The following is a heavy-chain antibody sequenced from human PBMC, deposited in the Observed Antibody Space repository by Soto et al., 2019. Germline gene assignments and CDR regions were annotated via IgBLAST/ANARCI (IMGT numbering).Heavy chain of an antibody. CDR2: IYYSGST. V-gene: IGHV4-39*01. D-gene: IGHD6-13*01. J-gene: IGHJ6*02. CDR3: ASQQLVHYYYGMDV. Sequence: QLQLQESGPGLVKPSETLFLTCTVSGGSISSSSYYWGWIRQPPGKGLEWIGSIYYSGSTYYNPSLKSRVTISVDTSKNQFSLKLSSVTAADTAVYYCASQQLVHYYYGMDVWGQGTTVTVSS. CDR1: GGSISSSSYY.